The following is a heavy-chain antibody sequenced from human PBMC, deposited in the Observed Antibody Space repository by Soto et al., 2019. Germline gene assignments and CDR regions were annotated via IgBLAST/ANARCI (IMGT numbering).Heavy chain of an antibody. V-gene: IGHV4-59*01. CDR3: AREGNLGRRILPLDY. CDR1: GDSINSYY. CDR2: IYYTGST. Sequence: PSETLSLTCTVSGDSINSYYWNWIRQPPGKGLGWIGYIYYTGSTNYNPSLKSRVTISVDTSKTQFSLRLTSVTAADTAVYFCAREGNLGRRILPLDYLGQGTLVT. J-gene: IGHJ4*02. D-gene: IGHD1-26*01.